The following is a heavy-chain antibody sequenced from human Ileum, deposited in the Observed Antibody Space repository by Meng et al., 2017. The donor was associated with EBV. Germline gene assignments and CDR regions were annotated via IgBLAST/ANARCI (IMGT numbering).Heavy chain of an antibody. Sequence: HPPSACPRLLHPSCTLSPSCAVSGGSVISNNWWSWVRQPPGKGLEWIGEIFHIGSTNNIPSLNSRVTISVDNSKNQFSLSLTSVTAADTAIYYCAKVSLTGTFYDHWGQGILVTVSS. CDR2: IFHIGST. CDR3: AKVSLTGTFYDH. J-gene: IGHJ4*02. V-gene: IGHV4-4*02. D-gene: IGHD3-9*01. CDR1: GGSVISNNW.